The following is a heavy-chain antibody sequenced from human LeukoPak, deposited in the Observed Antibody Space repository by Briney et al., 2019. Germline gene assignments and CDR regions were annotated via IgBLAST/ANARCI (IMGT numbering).Heavy chain of an antibody. CDR2: IYYSGST. D-gene: IGHD1-26*01. Sequence: SQTLSLTCTVSGGSITSGGYYGSWIRQHPGKGLEGIGYIYYSGSTNYNPSLKRRVTISVYTSKNQFSLKLSSVTAADTAVYYCATALGAFDAFDIWGQGTMVTVSS. V-gene: IGHV4-31*03. CDR3: ATALGAFDAFDI. CDR1: GGSITSGGYY. J-gene: IGHJ3*02.